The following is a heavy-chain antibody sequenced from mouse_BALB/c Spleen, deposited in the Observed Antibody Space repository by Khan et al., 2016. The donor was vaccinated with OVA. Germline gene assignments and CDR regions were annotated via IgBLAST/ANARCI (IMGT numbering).Heavy chain of an antibody. J-gene: IGHJ1*01. Sequence: EGEMGEDGGGLVKSGGSLKLSCAASGFTFSTYAMSWVRQTPEKRLEWVATISTGDTYTYYPDSVKGRFTISRDNAKNTLYLQMSSLRSEDTAMYYCARPPITTVVATSYWFFDVWGAGTTVTVST. D-gene: IGHD1-1*01. V-gene: IGHV5-9-3*01. CDR3: ARPPITTVVATSYWFFDV. CDR1: GFTFSTYA. CDR2: ISTGDTYT.